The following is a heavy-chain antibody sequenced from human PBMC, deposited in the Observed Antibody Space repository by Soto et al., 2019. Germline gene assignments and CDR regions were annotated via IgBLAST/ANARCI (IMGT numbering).Heavy chain of an antibody. Sequence: EVQLVESGGGLVQPGGSLRLSCATSGFTFSSYAMHWVRQAPGKGLEYFSAISTNGGSTYYANSVKGRFTISRDNSKNRLYLQLGSLRVEDMAVYDCARAGFWYGSGIYGYGIDVWGQGTTVTVSS. J-gene: IGHJ6*02. D-gene: IGHD3-10*01. CDR1: GFTFSSYA. CDR3: ARAGFWYGSGIYGYGIDV. CDR2: ISTNGGST. V-gene: IGHV3-64*01.